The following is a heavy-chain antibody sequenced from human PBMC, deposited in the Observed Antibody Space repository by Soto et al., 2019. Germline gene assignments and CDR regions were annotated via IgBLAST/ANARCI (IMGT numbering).Heavy chain of an antibody. CDR3: AREIIAVASAHNWFDP. CDR1: GYTFTSYG. Sequence: QVQLVQSGAEVKKPGASVKVSCKASGYTFTSYGISWVRQAPGQGLEWMGWISAYNGNTNYAQKLQDRVTITTDTSTSTAYMELRSLRSDDTAVYYCAREIIAVASAHNWFDPWGQGTLVTVSS. D-gene: IGHD6-19*01. CDR2: ISAYNGNT. V-gene: IGHV1-18*01. J-gene: IGHJ5*02.